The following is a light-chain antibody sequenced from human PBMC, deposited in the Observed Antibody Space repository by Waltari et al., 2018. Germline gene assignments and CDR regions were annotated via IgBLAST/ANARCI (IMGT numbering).Light chain of an antibody. CDR1: RSHNGAGYD. CDR2: GSS. J-gene: IGLJ3*02. Sequence: QSLLTPPPSVSGPPGPRVHIASHGSRSHNGAGYDVYWDQQVPRAAPKHLTYGSSSRPLGVPDRFFGSTSGTSASLAIIGLQAEDEADYYCQSYDITLGVVFGGGTKLTVL. V-gene: IGLV1-40*01. CDR3: QSYDITLGVV.